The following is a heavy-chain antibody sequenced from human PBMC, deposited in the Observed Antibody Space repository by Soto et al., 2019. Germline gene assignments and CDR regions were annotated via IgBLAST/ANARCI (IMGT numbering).Heavy chain of an antibody. CDR1: GGSISRGGYS. V-gene: IGHV4-30-2*01. CDR3: AREKFQRTYNWFDP. D-gene: IGHD1-1*01. J-gene: IGHJ5*02. Sequence: TLSLTCAVSGGSISRGGYSWSWIRQPPGKGLEWIGYIYHSGSTYYNPSLKSRVTISVDRSKNQFSLKLSSVTAADTAVYYCAREKFQRTYNWFDPWGQGTLVTAPQ. CDR2: IYHSGST.